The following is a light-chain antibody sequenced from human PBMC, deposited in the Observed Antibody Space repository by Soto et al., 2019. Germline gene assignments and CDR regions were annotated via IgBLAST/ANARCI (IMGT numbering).Light chain of an antibody. CDR3: QQYNHRPLT. CDR2: AAS. CDR1: QGLGTN. Sequence: IVVTESPATLSLSTGERATLSCRASQGLGTNLAWYHQKPGQAPRLLIYAASTRATGVPGRFSGSGSGTEFTLTISSLQSEDFAVYYCQQYNHRPLTSGGGTNADIK. V-gene: IGKV3-15*01. J-gene: IGKJ4*01.